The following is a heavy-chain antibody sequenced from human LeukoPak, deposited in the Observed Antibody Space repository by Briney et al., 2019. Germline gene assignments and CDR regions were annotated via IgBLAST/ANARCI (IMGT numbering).Heavy chain of an antibody. Sequence: ASVKVSCKASGYTFTGYYMHWVRQAPGQGLEWMGWINPNSGGTNYAQKFQGRVTMTRDTSISAAYMELSRLRSDDTAVCYCARDGGGRYFDWLLSGYSYFDYWGQGTLVTVSS. CDR3: ARDGGGRYFDWLLSGYSYFDY. J-gene: IGHJ4*02. CDR1: GYTFTGYY. D-gene: IGHD3-9*01. CDR2: INPNSGGT. V-gene: IGHV1-2*02.